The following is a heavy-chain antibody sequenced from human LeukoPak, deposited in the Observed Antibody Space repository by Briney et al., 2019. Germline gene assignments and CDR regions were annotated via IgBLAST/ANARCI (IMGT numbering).Heavy chain of an antibody. D-gene: IGHD6-19*01. J-gene: IGHJ5*02. V-gene: IGHV4-38-2*02. CDR3: ASVRGYSSGWYASGFDP. CDR2: IYHSGST. CDR1: GYSISSGYY. Sequence: KPPETLSLTCTVSGYSISSGYYWGWIRQPPGKGLEWIGSIYHSGSTYYNPSLKSRVTISVDTSKNQFSLKLRSVTAADTAVYYCASVRGYSSGWYASGFDPWGQGTLVTVSS.